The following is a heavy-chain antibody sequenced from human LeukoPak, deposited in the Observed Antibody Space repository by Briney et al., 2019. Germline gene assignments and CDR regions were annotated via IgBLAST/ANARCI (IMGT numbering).Heavy chain of an antibody. J-gene: IGHJ6*04. Sequence: ASVKVSCKASGGTFSSYAISWVRQAPGQGLDWMGGTFPIFGTANYAQKFQGRVTITADKSTSTAYMELSSLRSEDTAVYYCARDAGSVGPGGYYYNGMDVWGKGTTVTVSS. CDR3: ARDAGSVGPGGYYYNGMDV. V-gene: IGHV1-69*06. CDR2: TFPIFGTA. D-gene: IGHD3-10*01. CDR1: GGTFSSYA.